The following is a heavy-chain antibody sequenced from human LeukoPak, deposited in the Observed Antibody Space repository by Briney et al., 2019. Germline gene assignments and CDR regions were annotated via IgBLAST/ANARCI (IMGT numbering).Heavy chain of an antibody. Sequence: GGSLRLSCAASGFTFSSYAMHWVRQAPGKGLEWVAVISYDGSNKYYADSVKGRFTISRDNSKNTLYLQMNSLRAEDTAVYYCARDFYSNPTRGYFDLWGRGTLVTVSS. CDR1: GFTFSSYA. CDR2: ISYDGSNK. V-gene: IGHV3-30-3*01. J-gene: IGHJ2*01. D-gene: IGHD4-11*01. CDR3: ARDFYSNPTRGYFDL.